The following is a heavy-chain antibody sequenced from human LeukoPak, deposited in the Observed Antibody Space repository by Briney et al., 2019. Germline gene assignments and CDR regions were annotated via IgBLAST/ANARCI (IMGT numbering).Heavy chain of an antibody. Sequence: GESLKISCEGAGYSFPTYWIGWVRQAPGKGLEWVANIKQDGSEKYYVDSVKGRFTISRDNAKNSLYLQMNSLRAEDTAVYYCAAFAGASQGFDYWGQGTLVTVSS. CDR1: GYSFPTYW. CDR3: AAFAGASQGFDY. D-gene: IGHD1-26*01. CDR2: IKQDGSEK. V-gene: IGHV3-7*01. J-gene: IGHJ4*02.